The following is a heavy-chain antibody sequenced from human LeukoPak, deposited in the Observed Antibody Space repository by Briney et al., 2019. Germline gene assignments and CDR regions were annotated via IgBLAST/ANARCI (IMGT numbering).Heavy chain of an antibody. CDR3: ATPDSSGYYYLY. V-gene: IGHV4-39*01. CDR1: GDSLRFDKFY. J-gene: IGHJ4*02. Sequence: PSETLSLTCTVSGDSLRFDKFYWGWLRQPPGKGLQWIGTIFYSGATYYNPSLKSRVTLSVDTSMTQFSLELTSVTAADTAVYYCATPDSSGYYYLYWGQGTLVTVSS. CDR2: IFYSGAT. D-gene: IGHD3-22*01.